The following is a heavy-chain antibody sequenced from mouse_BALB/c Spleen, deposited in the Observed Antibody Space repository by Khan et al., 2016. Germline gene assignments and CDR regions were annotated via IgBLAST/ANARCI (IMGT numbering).Heavy chain of an antibody. CDR3: SAYTCEGYVDY. J-gene: IGHJ2*01. CDR1: GFNIKDYY. CDR2: IDPENGDT. V-gene: IGHV14-4*02. D-gene: IGHD2-12*01. Sequence: VQLQQSGAELVRSGASVKLSCTAAGFNIKDYYMHWVKQRPEQGLEWIGWIDPENGDTEYAPTFQGKATMTADTSSDTAYLQLSSLTSEDAAGCYWSAYTCEGYVDYWGRGTTLTESS.